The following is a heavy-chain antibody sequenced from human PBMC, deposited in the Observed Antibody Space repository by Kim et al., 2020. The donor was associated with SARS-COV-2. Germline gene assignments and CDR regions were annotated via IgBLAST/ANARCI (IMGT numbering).Heavy chain of an antibody. D-gene: IGHD3-3*01. CDR3: AKSGLPGVVIPFDY. CDR1: GFTFDDYA. V-gene: IGHV3-9*01. CDR2: ISWNSGSI. Sequence: SLRLSCAASGFTFDDYAMHWVRQAPGKGLEWVSGISWNSGSIGYADSVKGRFTISRDNAKNSLYLQMNSLRAEDTALYYCAKSGLPGVVIPFDYWGQGTLVTVSS. J-gene: IGHJ4*02.